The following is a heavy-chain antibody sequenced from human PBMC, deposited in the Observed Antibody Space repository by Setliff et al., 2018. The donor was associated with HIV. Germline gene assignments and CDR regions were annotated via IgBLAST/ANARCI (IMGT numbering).Heavy chain of an antibody. D-gene: IGHD4-17*01. CDR3: AKFYGDYHAFDI. CDR1: GYAFTSQF. V-gene: IGHV1-46*01. CDR2: ISPSGDRT. J-gene: IGHJ3*02. Sequence: ASVKVSCKASGYAFTSQFMHWVRQAPGQGLEWMGIISPSGDRTTYAQRFRGRVTMTSDTSTGTVYMELRRLTSDDTAVYYCAKFYGDYHAFDIWGQGTMVTVSS.